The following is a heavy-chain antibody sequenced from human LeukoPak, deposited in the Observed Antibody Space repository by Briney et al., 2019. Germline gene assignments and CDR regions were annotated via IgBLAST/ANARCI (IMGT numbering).Heavy chain of an antibody. V-gene: IGHV1-18*01. Sequence: AAVKVSCKTSGYTFTNYGFSWVRQAPGQGLEWMGWISAYSGNTNYVQKLQGRVTMTTDTSTSTDYMELRSLRSDDTAVYYCAREGQYSSSWVYYYYYMDVWGKGTTVTVSS. CDR2: ISAYSGNT. D-gene: IGHD6-13*01. CDR3: AREGQYSSSWVYYYYYMDV. J-gene: IGHJ6*03. CDR1: GYTFTNYG.